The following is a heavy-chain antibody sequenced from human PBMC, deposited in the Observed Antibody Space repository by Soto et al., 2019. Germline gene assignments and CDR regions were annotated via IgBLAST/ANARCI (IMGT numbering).Heavy chain of an antibody. J-gene: IGHJ4*02. Sequence: ASVKVSCKASGYTFTTYAIHWVRQAPGQRLEWMGWINAGNGNTKYSQKFQGRVTITRDTSASTAYMELSSLRSEDTAVYYCAREGYCSSTSCSVLFDYWGQGTLVTVSS. CDR1: GYTFTTYA. CDR2: INAGNGNT. D-gene: IGHD2-2*01. V-gene: IGHV1-3*01. CDR3: AREGYCSSTSCSVLFDY.